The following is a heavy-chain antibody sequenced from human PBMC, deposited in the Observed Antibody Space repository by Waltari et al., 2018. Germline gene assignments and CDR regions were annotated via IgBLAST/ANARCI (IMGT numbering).Heavy chain of an antibody. J-gene: IGHJ4*02. CDR3: ARDIRGYSYGAFFDY. D-gene: IGHD5-18*01. Sequence: GGTNYAQKFQGRVTMTRDTSISTAYMELSRLRSDDTAVYYCARDIRGYSYGAFFDYWGQGTLVTVSS. CDR2: GGT. V-gene: IGHV1-2*02.